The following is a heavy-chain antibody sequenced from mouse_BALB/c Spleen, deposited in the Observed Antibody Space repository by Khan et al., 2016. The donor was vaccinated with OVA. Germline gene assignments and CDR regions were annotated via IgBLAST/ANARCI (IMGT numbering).Heavy chain of an antibody. CDR2: IFPGSGNT. Sequence: XQLQESGAELMKPGASVKISCKATGYTFSSYWIEWVKQRPGHGLEWIGDIFPGSGNTNFNEKFRDKATFTADSSSNTAYMQLSSLTSEDSAVYYCARGGYGGFAYWGQGTLVTVSA. CDR1: GYTFSSYW. CDR3: ARGGYGGFAY. J-gene: IGHJ3*01. D-gene: IGHD2-2*01. V-gene: IGHV1-9*01.